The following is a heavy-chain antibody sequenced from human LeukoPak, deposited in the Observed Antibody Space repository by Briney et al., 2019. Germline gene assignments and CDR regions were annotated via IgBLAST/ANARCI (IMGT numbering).Heavy chain of an antibody. D-gene: IGHD4-17*01. CDR1: GYSISSDSY. J-gene: IGHJ4*02. CDR3: ASMKDYGDYTPLFDY. V-gene: IGHV4-38-2*02. Sequence: PSETLSLTCTVSGYSISSDSYWGWIRQPPGKGLEWIGSLYHRGSTYYNPSLKSRVTISVDTSKSQFSLKLSSVTAADTAVYYCASMKDYGDYTPLFDYWGQGTLVTVSS. CDR2: LYHRGST.